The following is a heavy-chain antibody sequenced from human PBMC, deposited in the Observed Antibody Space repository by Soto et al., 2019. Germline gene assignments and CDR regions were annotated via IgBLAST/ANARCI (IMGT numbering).Heavy chain of an antibody. D-gene: IGHD3-22*01. Sequence: ASVKVSCKASGFTFTRSAVQWVRQARGQRLEWIGWIVVGSGNTNYAQKFQERVTITRDMSTSTAYMELSSLRSEDTAVYYCAAPTYYYDSSGYYYFNWFDPWGQGTLVTVSS. CDR1: GFTFTRSA. V-gene: IGHV1-58*01. CDR2: IVVGSGNT. J-gene: IGHJ5*02. CDR3: AAPTYYYDSSGYYYFNWFDP.